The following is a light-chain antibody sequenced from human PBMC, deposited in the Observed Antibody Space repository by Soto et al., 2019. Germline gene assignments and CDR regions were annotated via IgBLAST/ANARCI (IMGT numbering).Light chain of an antibody. CDR1: QSFSTW. Sequence: IQMTQSPSTLSASVGDRVTITCRASQSFSTWLAWYQQKPGKAPKLLIYKAASLESGVPSRFSGSGSGTEFTLTISSLQPDDFATYYCQQYNSYPWTFGPGTKVELK. J-gene: IGKJ1*01. V-gene: IGKV1-5*03. CDR2: KAA. CDR3: QQYNSYPWT.